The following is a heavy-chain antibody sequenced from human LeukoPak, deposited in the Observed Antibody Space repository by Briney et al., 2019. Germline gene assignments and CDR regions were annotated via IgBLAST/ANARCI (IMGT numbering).Heavy chain of an antibody. CDR3: ARGEGSSTNNFDY. J-gene: IGHJ4*02. CDR1: GYTFTGYY. D-gene: IGHD6-13*01. CDR2: INPNSGGT. V-gene: IGHV1-2*06. Sequence: ASVKVSCKASGYTFTGYYMHWVRQAPGQGLEWMGRINPNSGGTNYAQKFQGRVTMTRDTSISTAYMELSSLGSDDTAVYYCARGEGSSTNNFDYWGQGTLVTVSS.